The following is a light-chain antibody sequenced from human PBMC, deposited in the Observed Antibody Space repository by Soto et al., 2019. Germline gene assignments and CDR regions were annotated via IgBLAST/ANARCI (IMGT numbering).Light chain of an antibody. CDR1: QSIRNY. Sequence: DIQMTQSPSSLSASVGDRVTISCRASQSIRNYVSWYQQKPGTAPKLLIRAASTLQSGVSSRFSDSGSGSDFTITLSSLQTEDFATYLCQQTESTPQTFGQGTNVEI. J-gene: IGKJ1*01. V-gene: IGKV1-39*01. CDR3: QQTESTPQT. CDR2: AAS.